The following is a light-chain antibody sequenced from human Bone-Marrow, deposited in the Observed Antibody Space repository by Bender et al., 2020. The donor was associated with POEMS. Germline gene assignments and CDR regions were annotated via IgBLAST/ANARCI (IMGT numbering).Light chain of an antibody. V-gene: IGLV1-44*01. Sequence: QSVLTQPPSASGTPGQRVTISCSGSSSNIGTNPVNWYQQLPGTAPKLLIYINNQRPSAVPDRYSGSKSGTSASLAISGSRSEDEADYYCAAWEDSLNGGVFGGGTKLTVL. CDR3: AAWEDSLNGGV. CDR2: INN. J-gene: IGLJ3*02. CDR1: SSNIGTNP.